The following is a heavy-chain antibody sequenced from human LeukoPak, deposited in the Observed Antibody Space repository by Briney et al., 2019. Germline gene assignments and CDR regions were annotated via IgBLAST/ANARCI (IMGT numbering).Heavy chain of an antibody. Sequence: SETLSLTCTVSGGSISSSSYYWGWIRQPPGKGLEWIGSIYYSGSTNFNPSLKSRVTISVDTSMNQFSLKMSSVTAADTAVYFCARGGPPGYYYDYYMDVWGKGTTVTISS. J-gene: IGHJ6*03. CDR1: GGSISSSSYY. CDR2: IYYSGST. V-gene: IGHV4-39*07. CDR3: ARGGPPGYYYDYYMDV.